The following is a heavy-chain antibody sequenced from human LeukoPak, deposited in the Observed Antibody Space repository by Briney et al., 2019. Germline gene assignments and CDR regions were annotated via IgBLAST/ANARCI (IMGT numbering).Heavy chain of an antibody. D-gene: IGHD1-26*01. CDR3: ARHISSGGTYAHFDY. CDR1: GSMYNYY. CDR2: IHYNGIT. V-gene: IGHV4-59*08. J-gene: IGHJ4*02. Sequence: SETLSLTCTVSGSMYNYYWSWIRQPPGKGLEWIGYIHYNGITNYSPSLKSRVTMTLDTSKNQVSLKLNSVSAADTAVYYCARHISSGGTYAHFDYWGQGTLVTVSS.